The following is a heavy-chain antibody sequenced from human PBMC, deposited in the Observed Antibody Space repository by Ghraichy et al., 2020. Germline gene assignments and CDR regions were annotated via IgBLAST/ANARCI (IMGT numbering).Heavy chain of an antibody. CDR3: AKDLVVARPLTIGRFDY. Sequence: GGSLRLSCAASGFTLSSYAMTWVRQAPGKGLEWVSGISGSGDNTYYPEYVKGRFTISRDNSKNTLYLQMNSLRAEDTAVYYCAKDLVVARPLTIGRFDYWGQGTLVTVSS. CDR1: GFTLSSYA. CDR2: ISGSGDNT. D-gene: IGHD2-15*01. J-gene: IGHJ4*02. V-gene: IGHV3-23*01.